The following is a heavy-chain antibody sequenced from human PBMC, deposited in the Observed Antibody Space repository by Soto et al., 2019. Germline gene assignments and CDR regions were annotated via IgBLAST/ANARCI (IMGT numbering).Heavy chain of an antibody. CDR1: GFSLTTSGVG. V-gene: IGHV2-5*01. CDR2: IYRNDDH. Sequence: QITLKESGPTLVRPTETLTLTCTFSGFSLTTSGVGVGWIRQPPGKALEWLALIYRNDDHRYSPSLKTRLTITKDTSKNQVVLTMTKLDPADTATYFCAREMYYSTYFDSWGQGTLVTVSS. D-gene: IGHD3-10*01. J-gene: IGHJ4*02. CDR3: AREMYYSTYFDS.